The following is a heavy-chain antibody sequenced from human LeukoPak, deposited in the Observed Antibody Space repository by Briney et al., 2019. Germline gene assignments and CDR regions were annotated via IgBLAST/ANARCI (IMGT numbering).Heavy chain of an antibody. CDR3: AKAANIGKNIAVAGTVGY. CDR1: GFTFSSYA. CDR2: ISGSGGST. J-gene: IGHJ4*02. V-gene: IGHV3-23*01. Sequence: GGSLRLSCAASGFTFSSYAMSWVRQAPGRGLEWVSAISGSGGSTYYADSVKGRFTISRDNSKNALYLQMNSLRAEDTAVYYCAKAANIGKNIAVAGTVGYWGQGTLVTVSS. D-gene: IGHD6-19*01.